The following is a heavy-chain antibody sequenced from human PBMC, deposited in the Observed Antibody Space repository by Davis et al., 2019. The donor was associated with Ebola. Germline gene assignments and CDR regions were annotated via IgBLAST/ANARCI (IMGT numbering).Heavy chain of an antibody. V-gene: IGHV3-7*03. J-gene: IGHJ1*01. CDR3: VRGGSATAY. CDR1: GFTFSSNT. Sequence: GESLKISCAASGFTFSSNTMSWVRQAPGKGLECVAHIKEDGSKEFYVDSVKGRFTISRDNAKSSLYLQMNSLRAEDTAVFYCVRGGSATAYWGQGTPVTVSS. CDR2: IKEDGSKE. D-gene: IGHD2-15*01.